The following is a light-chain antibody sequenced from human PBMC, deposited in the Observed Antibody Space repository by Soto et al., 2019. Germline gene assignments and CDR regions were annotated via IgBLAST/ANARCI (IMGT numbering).Light chain of an antibody. CDR1: SSDVGGYNY. CDR2: DVS. V-gene: IGLV2-14*01. Sequence: QSALTQPASVSGSPGQSITISCTGTSSDVGGYNYVSWYQQHPGKAPKLMIYDVSNRPSGVSNRFSGSKSGNTASLTISGLQAEDEADYYCSSYTSSSTLLEFGGGPKLTVL. CDR3: SSYTSSSTLLE. J-gene: IGLJ3*02.